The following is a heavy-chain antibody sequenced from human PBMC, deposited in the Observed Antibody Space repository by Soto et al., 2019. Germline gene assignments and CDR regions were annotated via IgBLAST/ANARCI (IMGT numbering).Heavy chain of an antibody. V-gene: IGHV3-48*03. CDR1: GFTFSSYE. J-gene: IGHJ4*02. CDR2: ISSSGTTT. Sequence: QPGGALRLSCAASGFTFSSYEMYWVRQAAGKGLEWVSYISSSGTTTYYADSVKGRFTISRDNVKNSLSLQMNSLRAEDTAVYYCARDAPFDYWGQGMLVTVSS. CDR3: ARDAPFDY.